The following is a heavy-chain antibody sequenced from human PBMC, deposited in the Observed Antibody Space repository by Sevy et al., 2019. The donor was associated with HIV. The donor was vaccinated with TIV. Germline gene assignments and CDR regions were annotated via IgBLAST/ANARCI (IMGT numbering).Heavy chain of an antibody. CDR1: GHTLTDLS. CDR3: SATREYYSDSCGYFDY. D-gene: IGHD3-22*01. J-gene: IGHJ4*02. V-gene: IGHV1-24*01. Sequence: ASVKVSCKASGHTLTDLSMHWVRQAPGKGFEWIGRFDPEDGERIYAQKFQGRVTMTEDTSTDTAYMELSSLRSEDTAVYYCSATREYYSDSCGYFDYWGQGTLVTVSS. CDR2: FDPEDGER.